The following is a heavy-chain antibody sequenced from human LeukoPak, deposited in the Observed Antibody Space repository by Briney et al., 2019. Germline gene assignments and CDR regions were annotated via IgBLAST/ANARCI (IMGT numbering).Heavy chain of an antibody. D-gene: IGHD2-2*01. CDR2: LSASGGST. Sequence: AGGSLRLSCAASGSFSSYVMTWVRQAPGRGLEWVSTLSASGGSTYYADSVKGRFTISRDNSKNTLYLQMSSLRAEDTAVYFCAKDPILVLPAAYDYWGQGTLVTVSS. CDR3: AKDPILVLPAAYDY. J-gene: IGHJ4*02. V-gene: IGHV3-23*01. CDR1: GSFSSYV.